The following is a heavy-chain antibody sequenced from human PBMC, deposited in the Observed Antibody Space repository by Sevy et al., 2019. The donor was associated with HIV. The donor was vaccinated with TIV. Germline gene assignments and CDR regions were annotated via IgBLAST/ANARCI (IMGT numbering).Heavy chain of an antibody. CDR3: ASTGYCTGGSCYSPFGY. J-gene: IGHJ4*02. CDR2: ISYDGINK. CDR1: GLIFNTYA. V-gene: IGHV3-30-3*01. D-gene: IGHD2-15*01. Sequence: GGSLRLSCAASGLIFNTYAMHWVRQAPGKGLEWVAVISYDGINKYYADSVKGRFTISRDNSRNTLDLQMNSLRSEDTALYYCASTGYCTGGSCYSPFGYWGQGTLVTVSS.